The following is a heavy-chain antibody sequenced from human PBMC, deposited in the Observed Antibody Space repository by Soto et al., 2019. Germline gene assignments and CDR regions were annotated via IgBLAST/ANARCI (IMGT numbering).Heavy chain of an antibody. Sequence: ASVKVSCKASGYTFTGYYMHWVRQAPGQGLEWMGWINPNSGGTNYAQKFQGWVTMTRDTSISTAYMELSRLRSDDTAVYYCARSSPYYHDSSGYYSGDAFDIWGQGTMVTVSS. D-gene: IGHD3-22*01. CDR3: ARSSPYYHDSSGYYSGDAFDI. J-gene: IGHJ3*02. CDR2: INPNSGGT. V-gene: IGHV1-2*04. CDR1: GYTFTGYY.